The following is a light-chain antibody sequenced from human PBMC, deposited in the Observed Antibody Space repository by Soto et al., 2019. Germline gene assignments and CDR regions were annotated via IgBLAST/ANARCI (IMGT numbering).Light chain of an antibody. CDR3: QSYDSSLSGWV. Sequence: QSVLTQPPSVSGAPGQRVTISCTGSSSNIGAGYDVHWHQHLPGTAPKLLIYGNSNRPSGVPDRFSGSKSGPSASLAITGLRAEDEADYYCQSYDSSLSGWVFGGGTKLTVL. V-gene: IGLV1-40*01. J-gene: IGLJ3*02. CDR2: GNS. CDR1: SSNIGAGYD.